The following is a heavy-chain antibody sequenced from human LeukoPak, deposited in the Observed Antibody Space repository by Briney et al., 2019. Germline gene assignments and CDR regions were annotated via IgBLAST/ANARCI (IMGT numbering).Heavy chain of an antibody. CDR2: INPNSGGT. V-gene: IGHV1-2*02. Sequence: GASVKVSCKASGYTFTGYYMHWVRQAPGQGLEWMGWINPNSGGTNYAQKFQGRVTMTRDTSISTAYMELSRLRSDDTAVYYCAREDMSYYDSSGYHSFGPWGQGTLVTVSS. CDR3: AREDMSYYDSSGYHSFGP. D-gene: IGHD3-22*01. J-gene: IGHJ5*02. CDR1: GYTFTGYY.